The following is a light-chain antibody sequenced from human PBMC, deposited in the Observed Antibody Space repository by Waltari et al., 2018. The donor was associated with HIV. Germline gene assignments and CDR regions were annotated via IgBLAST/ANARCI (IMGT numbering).Light chain of an antibody. V-gene: IGLV2-14*03. J-gene: IGLJ3*02. CDR2: EVS. CDR1: SSDFGFDNY. CDR3: TSYTTSDTLR. Sequence: QSVLTQPASVSGSPGQSVTLSCTGTSSDFGFDNYVSWYQQYPGKAPTLIIYEVSSRPSGVSVRFSGSKSGNTASLTISGLQNEDEADYFCTSYTTSDTLRFGGGTKVTVL.